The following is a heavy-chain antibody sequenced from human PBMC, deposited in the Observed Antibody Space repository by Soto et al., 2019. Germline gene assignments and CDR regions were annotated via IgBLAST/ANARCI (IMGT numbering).Heavy chain of an antibody. CDR3: ARSAGWYAVHS. D-gene: IGHD6-19*01. J-gene: IGHJ4*02. V-gene: IGHV4-4*02. CDR1: GDSVSSPYY. Sequence: QVQLQESGPGLVKPSGTLSLTCGVSGDSVSSPYYWCWVRQPPGKGLEWIGEVFHTGTTSYNPSLSSRVHISMDKSNNQFSLDLSSVTAADTAVYYCARSAGWYAVHSWGPGTLVIVSS. CDR2: VFHTGTT.